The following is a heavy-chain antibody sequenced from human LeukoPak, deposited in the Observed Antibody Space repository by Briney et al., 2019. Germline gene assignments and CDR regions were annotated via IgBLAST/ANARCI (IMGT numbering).Heavy chain of an antibody. CDR2: INPNSGGA. Sequence: ASVKVSCKASGYTFTDYYMHWVRQAPGQGLEWMGWINPNSGGANYAQKFQGRVTMTRDTSISTAYMELSRLRSDDTAVYYCARASYYYDSSGYPGYYFDYWGQGTLVTVSS. D-gene: IGHD3-22*01. CDR3: ARASYYYDSSGYPGYYFDY. CDR1: GYTFTDYY. V-gene: IGHV1-2*02. J-gene: IGHJ4*02.